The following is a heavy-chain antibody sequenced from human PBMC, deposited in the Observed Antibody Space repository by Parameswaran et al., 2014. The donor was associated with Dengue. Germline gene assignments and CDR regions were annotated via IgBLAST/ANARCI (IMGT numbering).Heavy chain of an antibody. CDR2: IYYSGST. D-gene: IGHD5-24*01. V-gene: IGHV4-39*01. CDR3: ARRRASIDY. Sequence: VRQAPGKGLEWIGSIYYSGSTYYNPSLKSRVTISVDTSKNQFSLKLSSVTAADTAVYYCARRRASIDYWGQGTLVTVSS. J-gene: IGHJ4*02.